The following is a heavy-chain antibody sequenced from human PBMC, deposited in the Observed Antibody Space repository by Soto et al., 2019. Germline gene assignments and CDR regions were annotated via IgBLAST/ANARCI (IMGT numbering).Heavy chain of an antibody. J-gene: IGHJ3*02. CDR3: AREPYYGSGSSSYDAFDI. CDR2: INSDGSEK. V-gene: IGHV3-74*01. D-gene: IGHD3-10*01. Sequence: GGSLRLCCAASGFTFSSYWMHWVRQAPGKGLVWVSRINSDGSEKYYVDSVKGRFTISRDNAKNSLYLQMNSLRAEDTAVYYCAREPYYGSGSSSYDAFDIWGQGTMVTVSS. CDR1: GFTFSSYW.